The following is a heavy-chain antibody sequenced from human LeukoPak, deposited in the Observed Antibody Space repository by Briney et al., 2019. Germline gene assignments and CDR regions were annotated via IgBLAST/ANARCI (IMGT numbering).Heavy chain of an antibody. CDR1: GYTFTSYY. Sequence: ASVKVSCKASGYTFTSYYMHWVRQAPGQGLEWMGIINPSGDSTSYAQKFQGRVTMTRDTSTSTVYMELSSLRSEDTAVYYCARDGRSGWYDYWGQGTLVTVSS. V-gene: IGHV1-46*01. J-gene: IGHJ4*02. D-gene: IGHD6-19*01. CDR2: INPSGDST. CDR3: ARDGRSGWYDY.